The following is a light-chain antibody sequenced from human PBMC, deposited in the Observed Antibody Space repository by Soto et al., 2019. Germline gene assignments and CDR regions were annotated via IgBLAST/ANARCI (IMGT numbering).Light chain of an antibody. CDR1: QSVGST. J-gene: IGKJ4*01. CDR3: QQYHDWPPRT. Sequence: EIVMTQSPATLSVSPGERATLSCRASQSVGSTLAWYQQKPGQAPRLLIYGASTRATGVPARFSGSGSGTEFTLTINSLQSEDLAVYYCQQYHDWPPRTFGGGTKVEIK. CDR2: GAS. V-gene: IGKV3-15*01.